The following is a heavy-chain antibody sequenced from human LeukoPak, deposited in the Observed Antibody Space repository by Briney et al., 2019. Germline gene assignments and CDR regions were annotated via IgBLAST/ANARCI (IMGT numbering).Heavy chain of an antibody. D-gene: IGHD3-16*02. CDR1: GYTFTSYG. CDR2: ISAYNGKT. V-gene: IGHV1-18*01. Sequence: ASGKVCCTASGYTFTSYGISWGRQAPGQGLEWMGWISAYNGKTNYAQKLQGRVTMTTDTSTSTDYMELRSVRSDDTAVYYCARGQTRRLSSPLDYWGQGNLVTVSS. J-gene: IGHJ4*02. CDR3: ARGQTRRLSSPLDY.